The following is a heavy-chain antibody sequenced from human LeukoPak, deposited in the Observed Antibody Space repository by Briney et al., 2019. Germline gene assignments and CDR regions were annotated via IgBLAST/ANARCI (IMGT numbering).Heavy chain of an antibody. CDR2: IYYSGST. Sequence: KPSETLSLTCTVSGGSISSHYWSWIRQPPGKGLEWIGYIYYSGSTNYNPSLKSRVTISVDTSKNQFSLKLSSVTAADTAVYYCAGSSWLTNPDYWGQGTLVTVSS. V-gene: IGHV4-59*11. J-gene: IGHJ4*02. CDR1: GGSISSHY. CDR3: AGSSWLTNPDY. D-gene: IGHD6-13*01.